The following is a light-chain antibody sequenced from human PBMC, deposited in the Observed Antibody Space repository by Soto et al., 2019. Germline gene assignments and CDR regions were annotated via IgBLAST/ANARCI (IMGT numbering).Light chain of an antibody. CDR3: QQFGSSPLT. V-gene: IGKV3-15*01. CDR2: GAS. J-gene: IGKJ4*01. CDR1: QSVSSN. Sequence: EIVMTQSPATLSVSPGERATLSCRASQSVSSNLAWYQQKPGQAPRLLIYGASTRATGIPARFSGSGSGTDFTLTINRLEPADFAVYFCQQFGSSPLTFGGGTKVDIK.